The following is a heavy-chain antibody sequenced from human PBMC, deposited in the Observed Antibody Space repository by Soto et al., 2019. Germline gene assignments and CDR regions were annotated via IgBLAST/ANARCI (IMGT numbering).Heavy chain of an antibody. CDR1: GFTFSSYA. CDR2: ISGSGGST. Sequence: EVQLLESGGGLVQPGGSLRLSCAASGFTFSSYAMSWVRQAPGKGLEWVSAISGSGGSTYYADSVKGRFTISRDHSKNPLYLQMNSMRAEDTAVYYCAKDEKKTVATTIDYWVQGTLVTVSS. D-gene: IGHD1-1*01. J-gene: IGHJ4*02. CDR3: AKDEKKTVATTIDY. V-gene: IGHV3-23*01.